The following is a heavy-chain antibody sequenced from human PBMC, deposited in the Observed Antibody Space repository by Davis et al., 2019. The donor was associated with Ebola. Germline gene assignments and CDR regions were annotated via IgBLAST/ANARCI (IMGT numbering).Heavy chain of an antibody. CDR1: GGSIRDYY. J-gene: IGHJ2*01. CDR2: IYPSGST. V-gene: IGHV4-4*07. Sequence: PSETLSLTCTVSGGSIRDYYWSWIRQPAGKGLEWIGRIYPSGSTDYNPSLKSRVIMSVDTSKKQFSLKLSSVTAADTGVYYCATDSSGYFWYLDLWGRGTLLTVSS. D-gene: IGHD3-22*01. CDR3: ATDSSGYFWYLDL.